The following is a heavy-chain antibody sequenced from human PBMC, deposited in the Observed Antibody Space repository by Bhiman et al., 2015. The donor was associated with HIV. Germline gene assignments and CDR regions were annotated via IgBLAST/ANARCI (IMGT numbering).Heavy chain of an antibody. J-gene: IGHJ4*02. V-gene: IGHV3-48*03. CDR1: GFTFSSYE. Sequence: EVQLVESGGGLVQPGGSLRLSCAASGFTFSSYEMNWVRQAPGKGLEWVSYISSGGTTIYYADSVKGRFTISRDNDKNSLYLQMNSLRAEDTAVYYCASTARWEIFGDLPDHWGQGTLVTVSS. CDR2: ISSGGTTI. CDR3: ASTARWEIFGDLPDH. D-gene: IGHD3-3*01.